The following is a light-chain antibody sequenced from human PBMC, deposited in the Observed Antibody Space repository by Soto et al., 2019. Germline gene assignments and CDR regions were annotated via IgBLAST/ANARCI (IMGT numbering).Light chain of an antibody. CDR2: KDR. J-gene: IGLJ1*01. V-gene: IGLV3-16*01. Sequence: SYELTQPPSVSVSLGQMARITCSGEALPKKYAYWYQQKTGQFPVLVIYKDRERPSGIPERFSGSSSGTIVTLTISGVPAEDEADYYCLSADSSGTYPNVFGTGTKLTVL. CDR1: ALPKKY. CDR3: LSADSSGTYPNV.